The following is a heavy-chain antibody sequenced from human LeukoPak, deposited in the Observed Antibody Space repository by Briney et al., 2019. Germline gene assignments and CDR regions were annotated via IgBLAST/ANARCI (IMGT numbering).Heavy chain of an antibody. CDR1: GFTFSNYA. J-gene: IGHJ6*02. CDR3: AKSPGGSGIAYGLDV. Sequence: GGSLRLSCAASGFTFSNYALSWVRQAPGKGLEWVSCISYSGSTHYTDSVEGRFTISRDNPKNTLYLQMNSLRAEDTAVYYCAKSPGGSGIAYGLDVWGQGTTVTVSS. D-gene: IGHD6-13*01. V-gene: IGHV3-23*01. CDR2: ISYSGST.